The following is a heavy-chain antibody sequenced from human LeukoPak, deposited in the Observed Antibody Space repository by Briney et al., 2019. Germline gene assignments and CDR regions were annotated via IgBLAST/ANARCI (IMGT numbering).Heavy chain of an antibody. Sequence: SETLSLTCAVYGGSFSGYYWSWIRQPPGKGLEWIGEINHSGSTNYNPSLKSRVTILVDTSKNQFSLKLSSVTAADTAVYYCARNKRRDAFDIWGQGTMVTVSS. CDR2: INHSGST. CDR1: GGSFSGYY. V-gene: IGHV4-34*01. J-gene: IGHJ3*02. CDR3: ARNKRRDAFDI.